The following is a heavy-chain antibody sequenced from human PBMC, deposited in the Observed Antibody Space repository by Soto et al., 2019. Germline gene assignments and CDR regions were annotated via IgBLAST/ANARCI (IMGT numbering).Heavy chain of an antibody. CDR2: IKPGTSDI. V-gene: IGHV5-51*01. J-gene: IGHJ4*02. CDR3: ARQLSHICDS. CDR1: GYKFGSAW. D-gene: IGHD3-3*02. Sequence: GESLKISCKGVGYKFGSAWIGWVRQMPGKGLEWMGIIKPGTSDIRYSPSCRGHVTISADEAVSTAYLQWSSLKVSDTAMYYCARQLSHICDSWGQGTLVTVSS.